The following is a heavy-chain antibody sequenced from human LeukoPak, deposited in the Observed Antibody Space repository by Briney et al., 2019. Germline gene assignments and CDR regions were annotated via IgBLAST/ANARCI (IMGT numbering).Heavy chain of an antibody. J-gene: IGHJ3*02. D-gene: IGHD6-19*01. Sequence: ASVKVSCKASGYTFTGYYMHWVRQAPGHGLEWMGWINPNSGGTNYAQKFQGRVTMTRDTSISTAYMELSRLRSDDTAVYYCARSPRIAVAGTSFAFDIWGQGTMVTVSS. CDR3: ARSPRIAVAGTSFAFDI. CDR2: INPNSGGT. CDR1: GYTFTGYY. V-gene: IGHV1-2*02.